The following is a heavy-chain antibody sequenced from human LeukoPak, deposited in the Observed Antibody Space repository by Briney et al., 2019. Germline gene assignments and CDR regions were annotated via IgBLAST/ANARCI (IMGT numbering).Heavy chain of an antibody. D-gene: IGHD2-2*01. V-gene: IGHV4-34*01. CDR3: ARGGYQAWFDP. J-gene: IGHJ5*02. Sequence: PSETLSLTCAVYGGSFSGYYWSWIRQPLGKGLEWIGEINHSGSTNYNPSLKSRVTISVDTSKNQFSLKLSSVTAADTAVYYCARGGYQAWFDPWGQGTLVTVSS. CDR2: INHSGST. CDR1: GGSFSGYY.